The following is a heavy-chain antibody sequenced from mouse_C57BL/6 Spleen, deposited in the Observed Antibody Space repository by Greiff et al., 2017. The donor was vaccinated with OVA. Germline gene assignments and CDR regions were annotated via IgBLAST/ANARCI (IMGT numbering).Heavy chain of an antibody. CDR3: ARRDDYASGAY. V-gene: IGHV1-54*01. CDR1: GYAFTNYL. CDR2: INPGSGGT. J-gene: IGHJ3*01. D-gene: IGHD2-4*01. Sequence: QVQLQQSGAELVRPGTSVKVSCKASGYAFTNYLIEWVKQRPGQGLEWIGVINPGSGGTNYNEKFKGKATLTADKSSSTAYMQLSSLTSEDSAVYFCARRDDYASGAYWGQGTLVTVSA.